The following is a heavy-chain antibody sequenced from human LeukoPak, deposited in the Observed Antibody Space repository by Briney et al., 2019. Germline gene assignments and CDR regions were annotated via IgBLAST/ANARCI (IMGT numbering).Heavy chain of an antibody. V-gene: IGHV3-30-3*01. Sequence: GGSLRLSCAASGFTFSSYAMHWVRQAPGKGLEWVAVISYDGSNKYCADSVKGRFTISRDDSKNTLYLQMNSLRAEDTAAYYCARAPRQYSSGWYYFDYWGQGTLVTVSS. CDR3: ARAPRQYSSGWYYFDY. J-gene: IGHJ4*02. CDR2: ISYDGSNK. CDR1: GFTFSSYA. D-gene: IGHD6-19*01.